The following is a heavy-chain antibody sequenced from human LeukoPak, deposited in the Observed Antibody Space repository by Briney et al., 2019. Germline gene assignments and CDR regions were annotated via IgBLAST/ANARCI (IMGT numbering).Heavy chain of an antibody. D-gene: IGHD3-22*01. CDR1: GFNFDDYG. CDR2: IYWNGGGT. V-gene: IGHV3-20*04. J-gene: IGHJ4*02. CDR3: ARGPLQTIPTSTIVVYYYPFDY. Sequence: RAGGSLRLSCAASGFNFDDYGMRWVRQAPGKGLEWVSGIYWNGGGTVYADSVKGRFTISRENAKNSLYLQMKSLKAEDTALYYCARGPLQTIPTSTIVVYYYPFDYWGQGTLVTVSS.